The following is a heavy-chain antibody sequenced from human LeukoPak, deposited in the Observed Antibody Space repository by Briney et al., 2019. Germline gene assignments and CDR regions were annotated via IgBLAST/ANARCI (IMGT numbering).Heavy chain of an antibody. CDR3: ARAAHSMVRGVGDY. Sequence: SETLSLTCTVSGGSISSYYWSWIRQPPGKGLEWIGEINHSGSTNYNPSLKSRVTISVDTSKNQFSLKLSSVTAADTAVYYCARAAHSMVRGVGDYWGQGTLVTVSS. J-gene: IGHJ4*02. CDR1: GGSISSYY. V-gene: IGHV4-34*01. D-gene: IGHD3-10*01. CDR2: INHSGST.